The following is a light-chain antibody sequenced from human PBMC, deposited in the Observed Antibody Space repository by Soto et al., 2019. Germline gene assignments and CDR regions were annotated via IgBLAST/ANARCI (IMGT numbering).Light chain of an antibody. Sequence: PGERATLSCRASQSVGSYLAWYQQKPGQAPRLLIYGASNRATGIPARFSGSGSGTDFTLTISSLEPEDFAVYYCQQRSNWPPLTFGGGTKVEIK. CDR1: QSVGSY. J-gene: IGKJ4*01. V-gene: IGKV3-11*01. CDR3: QQRSNWPPLT. CDR2: GAS.